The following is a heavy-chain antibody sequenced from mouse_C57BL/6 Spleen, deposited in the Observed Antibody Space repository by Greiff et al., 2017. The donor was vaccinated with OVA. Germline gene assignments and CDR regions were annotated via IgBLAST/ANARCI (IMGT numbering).Heavy chain of an antibody. V-gene: IGHV3-1*01. J-gene: IGHJ3*01. CDR3: ARGGNWFAY. CDR2: ISYSGST. Sequence: EVKLVESGPGMVKPSQSLSLTCTVTGYSITSGYDWHWIRHLPGNKLEWRGYISYSGSTNYNPSLKSRISITHDTSKNHFFLKLNSVTTEDTATYYCARGGNWFAYWGQGTLVTVSA. CDR1: GYSITSGYD.